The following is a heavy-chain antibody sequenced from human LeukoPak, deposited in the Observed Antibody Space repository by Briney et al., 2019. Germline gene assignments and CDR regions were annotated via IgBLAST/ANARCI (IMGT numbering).Heavy chain of an antibody. CDR1: GFTFSSYW. J-gene: IGHJ4*02. CDR3: ARDGEGYYDSSGYYYFY. CDR2: ISSSSSYI. V-gene: IGHV3-21*01. Sequence: GGSLRLSCAASGFTFSSYWMSWVRQAPGKGPEWVSSISSSSSYIYYADSVKGRFTISRDNAKNSLYLQMNSLRAEDTAVYYCARDGEGYYDSSGYYYFYWGQGTLVTVSS. D-gene: IGHD3-22*01.